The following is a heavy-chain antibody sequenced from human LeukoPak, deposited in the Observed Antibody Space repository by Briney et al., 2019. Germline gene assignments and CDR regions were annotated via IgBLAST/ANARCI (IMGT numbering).Heavy chain of an antibody. V-gene: IGHV4-59*01. CDR1: GGSISSYY. D-gene: IGHD1-1*01. CDR3: ARESGGVDY. Sequence: ASETLSLTCTVSGGSISSYYWSWIRQPPGKGLEWIGYIYYSGSTNYNPSLKSRVTISVDTSKNQFSLKLRSVTAADTAVYYCARESGGVDYWGQGTLVTVSS. J-gene: IGHJ4*02. CDR2: IYYSGST.